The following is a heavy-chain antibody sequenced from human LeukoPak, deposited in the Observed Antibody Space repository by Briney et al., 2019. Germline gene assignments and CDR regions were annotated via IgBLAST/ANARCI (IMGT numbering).Heavy chain of an antibody. CDR1: GGSISSSNYY. J-gene: IGHJ4*02. CDR3: AGNSRKRVYFDS. D-gene: IGHD3-22*01. CDR2: LYYTGST. Sequence: PSETLSLTCTVSGGSISSSNYYWGWIRQPPGKGLEWIGSLYYTGSTYYSPSVRSRVTISLDTSKNQFSLRLSSVTAADTAMYYCAGNSRKRVYFDSWGQGTLVTVSS. V-gene: IGHV4-39*01.